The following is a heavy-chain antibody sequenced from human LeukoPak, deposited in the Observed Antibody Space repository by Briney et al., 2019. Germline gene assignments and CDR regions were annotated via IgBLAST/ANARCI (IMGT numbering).Heavy chain of an antibody. CDR3: ARRKGDGYNSPFDY. D-gene: IGHD5-24*01. CDR2: IYPADSDT. J-gene: IGHJ4*02. CDR1: GYSFTNYW. V-gene: IGHV5-51*01. Sequence: GESLKISCKGSGYSFTNYWIGWVRPMPGKGLEWMGNIYPADSDTRYSPSFQGQVTISADKSISTAYLQWSSLKASDTAMYYCARRKGDGYNSPFDYWGQGTLVTVSS.